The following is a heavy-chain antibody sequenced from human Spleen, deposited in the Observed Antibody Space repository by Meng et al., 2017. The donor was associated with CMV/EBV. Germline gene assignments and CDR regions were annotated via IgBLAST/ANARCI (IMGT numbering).Heavy chain of an antibody. CDR3: ARESYSSSSVYYYYYGMDV. V-gene: IGHV1-69*05. D-gene: IGHD6-6*01. CDR2: IIPIFGTA. CDR1: GYTFTSYD. J-gene: IGHJ6*02. Sequence: SVKVSCKASGYTFTSYDITWVRQAPGQGLEWMGGIIPIFGTANYAQKFQGRVTITTDESTSTAYMELSSLRSEDTAVYYCARESYSSSSVYYYYYGMDVWGQGTTVTVSS.